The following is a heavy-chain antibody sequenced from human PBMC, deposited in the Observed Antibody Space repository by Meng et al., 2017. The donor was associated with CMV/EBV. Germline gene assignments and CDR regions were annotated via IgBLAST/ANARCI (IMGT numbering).Heavy chain of an antibody. J-gene: IGHJ4*02. V-gene: IGHV3-30-3*01. CDR1: GFTFSSYA. CDR2: ISYDGSNK. CDR3: ARDYDFWSGYYTGGNFDY. Sequence: GGSLRLSCAASGFTFSSYAMHWVRQAPGKGLEGVAVISYDGSNKYYADSVKGRFTISRDNSKNTLYLQMNSLRAEDTAVYYCARDYDFWSGYYTGGNFDYWGQGTLVTVSS. D-gene: IGHD3-3*01.